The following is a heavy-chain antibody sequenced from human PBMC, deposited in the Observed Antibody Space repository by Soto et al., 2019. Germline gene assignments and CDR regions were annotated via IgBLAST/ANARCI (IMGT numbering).Heavy chain of an antibody. V-gene: IGHV3-23*01. CDR2: ISGSGGST. CDR3: AKEVQPQPHIAAAGYFDY. CDR1: GFTFSSYA. Sequence: GGSLRLSCAASGFTFSSYAMSWFRQAPGKGLEWVSAISGSGGSTYYADSVKGRFTISRDNSKNTLYLQMNSLRAEDTAVYYCAKEVQPQPHIAAAGYFDYWGQGTLVTVST. J-gene: IGHJ4*02. D-gene: IGHD6-13*01.